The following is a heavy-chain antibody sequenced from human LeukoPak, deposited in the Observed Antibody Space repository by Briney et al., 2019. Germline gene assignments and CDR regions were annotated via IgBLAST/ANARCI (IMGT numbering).Heavy chain of an antibody. V-gene: IGHV3-21*01. CDR2: ISSSSSYI. J-gene: IGHJ4*02. CDR3: ARADCSGGSCLYYFDY. CDR1: GFTFSSYA. D-gene: IGHD2-15*01. Sequence: GGSLRLSCAASGFTFSSYAMSWVRQAPGKGLEWVSSISSSSSYIYYADSVKGRFTISRDNAKNSLYLQMNSLRAEDTAVYYCARADCSGGSCLYYFDYWGQGTLVTVSS.